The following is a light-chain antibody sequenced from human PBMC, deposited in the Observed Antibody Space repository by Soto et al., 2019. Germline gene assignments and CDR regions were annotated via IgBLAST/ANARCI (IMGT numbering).Light chain of an antibody. CDR3: QQYTNWRWA. CDR1: QSVGSF. CDR2: SAS. V-gene: IGKV3-15*01. Sequence: ERVMTQSPATLSVSVGERATLSCRASQSVGSFFAWYQQKPGQAPRLLIYSASTRAPGVPARFSGSGSGTESTPAITGLPSEDFAVYLFQQYTNWRWAFGPWTKVEIK. J-gene: IGKJ2*01.